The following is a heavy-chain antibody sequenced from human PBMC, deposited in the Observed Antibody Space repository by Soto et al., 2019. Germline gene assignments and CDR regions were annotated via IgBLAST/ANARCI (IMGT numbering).Heavy chain of an antibody. CDR1: GGSISSYY. CDR3: AREGDYYDSSGYYYYYYGMDV. CDR2: IYYSGST. Sequence: LFLTCTVSGGSISSYYWSWIRQPPGKGLEWIGYIYYSGSTNYNPSLKSRVTISVDTSKNQFSLKLSSVTAADTTVYYCAREGDYYDSSGYYYYYYGMDVWGQGTTVTVSS. V-gene: IGHV4-59*01. D-gene: IGHD3-22*01. J-gene: IGHJ6*02.